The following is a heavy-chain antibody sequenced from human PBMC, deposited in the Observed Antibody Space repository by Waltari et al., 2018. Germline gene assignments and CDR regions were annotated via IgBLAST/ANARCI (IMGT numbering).Heavy chain of an antibody. J-gene: IGHJ3*01. CDR1: GGSITSTSHY. CDR3: ATYVGASVGTAAFDV. Sequence: QLHLQESGPGLVKPSETLSLTCSVSGGSITSTSHYWGWIRQPPGKGLEWTGTISYSGAIYNNPSLKSRLTISVDTSKNQFSLKLSSVTAADTALYYCATYVGASVGTAAFDVWGQGTMVT. V-gene: IGHV4-39*01. CDR2: ISYSGAI. D-gene: IGHD3-16*01.